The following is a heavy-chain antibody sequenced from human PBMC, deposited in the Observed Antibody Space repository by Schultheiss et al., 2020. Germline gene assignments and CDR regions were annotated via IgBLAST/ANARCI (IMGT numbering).Heavy chain of an antibody. CDR1: GFTFSSYG. Sequence: GGSLRLSCAASGFTFSSYGMHWVRQAPGKGLEWVAVISYDGSNKYYADSVKGRFTISRDNSKNTLYLQMNSLRAEDTAVYYCAKDPQRLLLRYFDHWGQGTLVTVSS. J-gene: IGHJ4*02. V-gene: IGHV3-30*18. D-gene: IGHD3-9*01. CDR2: ISYDGSNK. CDR3: AKDPQRLLLRYFDH.